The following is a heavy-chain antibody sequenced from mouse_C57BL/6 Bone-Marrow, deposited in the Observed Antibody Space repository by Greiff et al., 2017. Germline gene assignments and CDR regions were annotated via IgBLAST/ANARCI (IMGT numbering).Heavy chain of an antibody. V-gene: IGHV1-26*01. CDR3: ARWGYGAY. CDR1: GYTFTDYY. Sequence: VEPGASVKISCKASGYTFTDYYMNWVKQSHGKSLEWIGDINPNNGGTSYNQKFKGKATLTVDKSSSTAYMELRSLTSEDSAVYYCARWGYGAYWGQGTLVTVSA. J-gene: IGHJ3*01. D-gene: IGHD3-1*01. CDR2: INPNNGGT.